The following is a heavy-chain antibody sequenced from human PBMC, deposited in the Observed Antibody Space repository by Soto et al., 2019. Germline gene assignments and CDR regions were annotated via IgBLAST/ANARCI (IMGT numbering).Heavy chain of an antibody. CDR1: GGSISSGGYY. CDR2: IYYSGST. CDR3: ARGKGPATGYFDY. D-gene: IGHD6-25*01. V-gene: IGHV4-31*03. Sequence: SETLSLTCTVSGGSISSGGYYWSWIRQHPGKGLEWIGYIYYSGSTYYNPSLKSRVTISVDTSKNQFSLKLSSVTAADTAVYYCARGKGPATGYFDYWSQGTLVTVSS. J-gene: IGHJ4*02.